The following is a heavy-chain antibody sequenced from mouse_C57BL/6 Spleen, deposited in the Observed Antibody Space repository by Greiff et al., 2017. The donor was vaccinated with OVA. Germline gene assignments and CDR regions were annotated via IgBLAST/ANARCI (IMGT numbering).Heavy chain of an antibody. V-gene: IGHV1-15*01. CDR2: IDPETGGT. D-gene: IGHD4-1*01. CDR3: TRGIDWGY. J-gene: IGHJ2*01. CDR1: GYTFTDYE. Sequence: VKLQESGAELVRPGASVTLSCKASGYTFTDYEMHWVKQTPVHGLEWIGAIDPETGGTAYNQKFKGKAILTADKSSSTAYMELRSLTSEDSAVYYCTRGIDWGYWGQGTTLTVSS.